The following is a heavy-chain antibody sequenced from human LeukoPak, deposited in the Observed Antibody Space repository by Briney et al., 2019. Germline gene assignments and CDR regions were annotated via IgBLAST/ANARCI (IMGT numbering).Heavy chain of an antibody. CDR3: ARDLFDY. V-gene: IGHV3-7*01. Sequence: PGGSLRLSCAVSGFTISNYRMSWVRQAPGKGLEWVANIKQDGSGEFYVDSVKGRFTISRDSAKNSLYLQMNSLRDEDTAVYYCARDLFDYWGQGTLVTVSS. CDR1: GFTISNYR. J-gene: IGHJ4*02. CDR2: IKQDGSGE.